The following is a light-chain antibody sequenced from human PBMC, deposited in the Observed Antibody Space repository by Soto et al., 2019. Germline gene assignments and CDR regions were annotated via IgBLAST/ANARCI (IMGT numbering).Light chain of an antibody. CDR1: QSVSSNY. CDR3: QQYGNSPIT. J-gene: IGKJ1*01. Sequence: EIVLTQSPGTLSLSPGERATLSCRASQSVSSNYVAWYQQKPGQAPRLLVYGTSSRATGIPDRFSGSGSGTDFTLTISRLEPEDFAVYYCQQYGNSPITFGQGTKVDIK. V-gene: IGKV3-20*01. CDR2: GTS.